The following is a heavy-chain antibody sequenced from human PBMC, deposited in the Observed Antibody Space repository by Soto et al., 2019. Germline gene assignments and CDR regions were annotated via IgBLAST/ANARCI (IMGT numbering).Heavy chain of an antibody. V-gene: IGHV1-46*01. J-gene: IGHJ5*02. Sequence: ASVKVSCKASGYTFTNYYMHWVRQAPGKRLEWMGIIKPTGGETTYAQKLLGRATMTRDTSTGTLYMELSSLRSEDTAVYYCARGGDIVVVTAPLDHWGQGTLVTVSS. CDR1: GYTFTNYY. D-gene: IGHD2-21*02. CDR3: ARGGDIVVVTAPLDH. CDR2: IKPTGGET.